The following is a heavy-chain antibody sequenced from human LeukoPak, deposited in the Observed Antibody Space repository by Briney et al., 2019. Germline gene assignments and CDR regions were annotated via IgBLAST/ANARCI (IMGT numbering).Heavy chain of an antibody. J-gene: IGHJ3*02. D-gene: IGHD5-24*01. Sequence: SSETLSLTCTVSGSSIGTYSWSWIRQPPGKGLEWVGYIYTTGSTHYNPSLKSRVTMSLDTSKNQLSLRLSSVTAADTAVFYCARHRAGMATITDDAFDIWGQGTMVTVSS. V-gene: IGHV4-4*09. CDR1: GSSIGTYS. CDR2: IYTTGST. CDR3: ARHRAGMATITDDAFDI.